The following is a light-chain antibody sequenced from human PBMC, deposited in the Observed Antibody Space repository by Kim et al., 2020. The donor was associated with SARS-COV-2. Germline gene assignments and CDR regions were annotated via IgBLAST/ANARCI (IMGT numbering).Light chain of an antibody. CDR3: APWDDSLSGWV. Sequence: QAVVTQPPSASGTPGQRVTISCSGSSSNIGSNSVYWFQQLPGTAPKLLIYNNNQRPSGVPDRFSGSKSGTSASLAISGLRSEDEADYYCAPWDDSLSGWVFGGGTQLTVL. CDR2: NNN. CDR1: SSNIGSNS. V-gene: IGLV1-47*02. J-gene: IGLJ3*02.